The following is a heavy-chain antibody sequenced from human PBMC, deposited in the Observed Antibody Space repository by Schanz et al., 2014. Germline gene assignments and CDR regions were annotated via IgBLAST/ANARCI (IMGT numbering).Heavy chain of an antibody. CDR2: VYMSAAST. D-gene: IGHD5-12*01. Sequence: EVQLVESGGGLIQPGGSLRLSCAVSGFTVSSNYMSWVRQAPGKGLEWVSTVYMSAASTRYADSVKGRFIISRDSSKNTLLLQMNSLRPADTALYFCARDEGRDGYNLAFDVWGQGTLVTVSS. CDR1: GFTVSSNY. CDR3: ARDEGRDGYNLAFDV. V-gene: IGHV3-53*01. J-gene: IGHJ3*01.